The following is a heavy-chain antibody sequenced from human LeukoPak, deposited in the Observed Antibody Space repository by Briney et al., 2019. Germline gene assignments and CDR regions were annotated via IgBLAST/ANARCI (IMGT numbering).Heavy chain of an antibody. J-gene: IGHJ5*02. CDR1: GYTFTGYY. D-gene: IGHD3-10*01. Sequence: ASVKVSCKASGYTFTGYYMHWVRQAPGPGLEWMGWINPNSGGTNYAQKFHGRVTMTRDTSISTAYMELSRLRSDDTTVYYCARDQRAEYYYGEGNCFDPWGQGTLVTVSS. V-gene: IGHV1-2*02. CDR2: INPNSGGT. CDR3: ARDQRAEYYYGEGNCFDP.